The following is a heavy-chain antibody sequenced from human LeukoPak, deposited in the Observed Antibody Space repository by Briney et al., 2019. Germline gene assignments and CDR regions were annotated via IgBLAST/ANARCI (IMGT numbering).Heavy chain of an antibody. CDR1: GYSISSGYY. Sequence: SETLSLTCTVSGYSISSGYYWGWIRPPPGKGLEWIGSIYHSGSTYYNPSLKSRVTISVDTSKNQFSLKLSSVTAADTAVYYCARRDVTTLDYWGQGTLVTVSS. CDR2: IYHSGST. D-gene: IGHD4-17*01. J-gene: IGHJ4*02. CDR3: ARRDVTTLDY. V-gene: IGHV4-38-2*02.